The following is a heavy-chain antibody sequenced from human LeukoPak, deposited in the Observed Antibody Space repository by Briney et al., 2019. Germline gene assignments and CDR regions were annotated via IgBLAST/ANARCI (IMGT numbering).Heavy chain of an antibody. CDR1: GGSFSGCY. D-gene: IGHD3-10*01. V-gene: IGHV4-34*01. J-gene: IGHJ4*02. CDR2: ISHSGST. Sequence: PETLSLTCAVYGGSFSGCYWNWIRQPPGKGLEWIGEISHSGSTNYNPSLKSRVTISVDTSQNQFSLKLSSVTAADTAVYYCARGDSSGGLHYWGQGTLVTASS. CDR3: ARGDSSGGLHY.